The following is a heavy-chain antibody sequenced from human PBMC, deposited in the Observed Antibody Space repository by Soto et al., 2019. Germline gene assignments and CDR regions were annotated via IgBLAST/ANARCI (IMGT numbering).Heavy chain of an antibody. CDR1: GFTFSIYE. CDR3: ASFVTPPAVAPYY. J-gene: IGHJ4*02. Sequence: GGSLRLSCAASGFTFSIYEMNWVRQAPGKGLEWVSYISSSGSTIYYADSVKGRFTISRDNAKNSLYLQMNSLRAEDTAVYYCASFVTPPAVAPYYWGQGTLVTVSS. CDR2: ISSSGSTI. V-gene: IGHV3-48*03. D-gene: IGHD6-19*01.